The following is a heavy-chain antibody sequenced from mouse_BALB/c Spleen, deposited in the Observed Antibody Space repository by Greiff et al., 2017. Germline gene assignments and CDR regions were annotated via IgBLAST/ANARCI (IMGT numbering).Heavy chain of an antibody. CDR3: ARLTTVVARDWYFDV. V-gene: IGHV5-12-2*01. D-gene: IGHD1-1*01. J-gene: IGHJ1*01. CDR1: GFTFSSYT. CDR2: ISNGGGST. Sequence: GQVVESGGGLVQPGGSLKLSCAASGFTFSSYTMSWVRQTPEKRLEWVAYISNGGGSTYYPDTVKGRFTISRDNAKNTLYMQMSRLKSEDTAMYYCARLTTVVARDWYFDVWGAGTTVTVSS.